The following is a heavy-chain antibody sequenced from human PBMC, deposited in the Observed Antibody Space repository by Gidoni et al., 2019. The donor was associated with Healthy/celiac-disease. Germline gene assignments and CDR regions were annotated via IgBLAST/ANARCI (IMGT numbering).Heavy chain of an antibody. CDR2: ISYDGSNK. CDR1: GVTLRSYA. J-gene: IGHJ6*02. V-gene: IGHV3-30*04. D-gene: IGHD3-22*01. CDR3: AREVVDSYYYDSSGYHYYGMDV. Sequence: QVQLIESGGGVVQPGGSLRLSCAASGVTLRSYARQWVRQAHGKGLEWVAVISYDGSNKYYADSVKGRFTISRDNSKNTLYLQMNSLRAEDTAVYYCAREVVDSYYYDSSGYHYYGMDVWGQGTTVTVSS.